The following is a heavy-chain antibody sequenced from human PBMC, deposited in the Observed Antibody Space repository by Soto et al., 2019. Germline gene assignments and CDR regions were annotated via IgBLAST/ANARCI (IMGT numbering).Heavy chain of an antibody. CDR2: IIPIFGTA. J-gene: IGHJ3*02. V-gene: IGHV1-69*12. CDR1: GGTFSSYA. CDR3: ARDCGDYLSDPSATNAFGI. Sequence: QVQLVQSGAEVKKPGSSVKVSCKASGGTFSSYAISWVRQAPGQGLEWVGGIIPIFGTANYAQKFQGRVTITADESKSTDYMELSSMRSEDTAVYYCARDCGDYLSDPSATNAFGIWGQGTMVTVSS. D-gene: IGHD4-17*01.